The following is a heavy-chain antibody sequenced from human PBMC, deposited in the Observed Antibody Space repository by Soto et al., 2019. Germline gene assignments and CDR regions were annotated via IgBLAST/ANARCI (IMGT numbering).Heavy chain of an antibody. J-gene: IGHJ4*02. V-gene: IGHV4-59*01. D-gene: IGHD3-22*01. Sequence: SETLSLTCTVSGDSISTFYWGWMRQSPGKELEWIGYVYYTGSTNYNPSLKSRVTISVDRSKNQFSLKLTSANAADTAVYYCARGRTVRNYADDSSDYFYFFDYWGQGAQVTVSS. CDR1: GDSISTFY. CDR3: ARGRTVRNYADDSSDYFYFFDY. CDR2: VYYTGST.